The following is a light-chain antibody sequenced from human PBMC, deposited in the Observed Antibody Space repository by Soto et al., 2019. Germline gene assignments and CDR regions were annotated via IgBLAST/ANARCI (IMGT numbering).Light chain of an antibody. CDR3: QTWGTGIQV. V-gene: IGLV4-69*01. CDR2: LDSDGSH. CDR1: SGHSNYA. Sequence: QPVLTQSPSASASPGASVRLTCTLSSGHSNYAIAWHQQQPEKGPRYLMNLDSDGSHTKGDGIPDRFSGSSSGAERYLTISSLQSEDEADYYCQTWGTGIQVFGGGTKLTVL. J-gene: IGLJ2*01.